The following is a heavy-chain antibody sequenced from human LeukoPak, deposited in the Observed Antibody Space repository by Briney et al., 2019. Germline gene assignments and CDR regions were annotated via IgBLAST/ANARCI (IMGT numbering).Heavy chain of an antibody. V-gene: IGHV4-34*01. D-gene: IGHD5-12*01. CDR1: GFIFSGYS. CDR2: INHSGST. J-gene: IGHJ3*02. Sequence: GSLRLSCAASGFIFSGYSMNWVRQPPGKGLEWIGEINHSGSTNYNPSLKSRVTISVDTSKNQFSLKLSSVTAADTAVYYCARGASYSGYDLEAFDIWGQGTMVTVSS. CDR3: ARGASYSGYDLEAFDI.